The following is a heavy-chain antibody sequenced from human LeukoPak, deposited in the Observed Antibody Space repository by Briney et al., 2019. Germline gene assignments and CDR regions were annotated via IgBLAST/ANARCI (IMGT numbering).Heavy chain of an antibody. CDR3: ARDWNPVGASGFDP. Sequence: ASVKVSCKASGYTFTGYYMHWVRQAPGQGLEWMGWINPNSGGTNYAQKFQGRVTMTRDTSISTAYMELSRLGSDDTAVYYCARDWNPVGASGFDPWGQGTLVTVSS. CDR2: INPNSGGT. J-gene: IGHJ5*02. D-gene: IGHD1-1*01. CDR1: GYTFTGYY. V-gene: IGHV1-2*02.